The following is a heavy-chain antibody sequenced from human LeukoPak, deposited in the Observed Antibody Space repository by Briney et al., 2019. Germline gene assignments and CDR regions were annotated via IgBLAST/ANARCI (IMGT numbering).Heavy chain of an antibody. CDR1: GGSISSSSYY. Sequence: SETLSLTCTVSGGSISSSSYYWGWIRQPPGKGLEWIGYIYYSGSTNYNPSLKSRVTISVDTSKNQFSLKLSSVTAADTAVYYCARSTGGYFDYWGQGTLVTVSS. D-gene: IGHD4-17*01. J-gene: IGHJ4*02. CDR2: IYYSGST. CDR3: ARSTGGYFDY. V-gene: IGHV4-61*05.